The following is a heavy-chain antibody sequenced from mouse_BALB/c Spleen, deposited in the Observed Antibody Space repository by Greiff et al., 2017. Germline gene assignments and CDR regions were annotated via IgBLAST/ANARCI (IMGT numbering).Heavy chain of an antibody. D-gene: IGHD2-10*01. CDR2: IDPANGNT. CDR3: AREAYYYAMDY. CDR1: GFNIKDTY. V-gene: IGHV14-3*02. Sequence: VQLKESGAELVKPGASVKLSCTASGFNIKDTYMHWVKQRPEQGLEWIGRIDPANGNTKYDPKFQGKATITADTSSNTAYLQLSSLTSEDTAVYYCAREAYYYAMDYWGQGTSVTVSS. J-gene: IGHJ4*01.